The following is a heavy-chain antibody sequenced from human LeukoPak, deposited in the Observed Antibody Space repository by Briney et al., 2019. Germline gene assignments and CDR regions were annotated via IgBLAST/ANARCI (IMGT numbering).Heavy chain of an antibody. Sequence: GASVNVSCTASGYTFINYGFSWVRQAPGQGLEWMGWISGYNGNTDYLQRFQGRVTITTDTSTNTVCMELRSLRSDDTAVYYCARLSTNSRVGGYDPQWYFDLWGRGTLVTVSS. CDR3: ARLSTNSRVGGYDPQWYFDL. D-gene: IGHD5-12*01. CDR1: GYTFINYG. CDR2: ISGYNGNT. V-gene: IGHV1-18*04. J-gene: IGHJ2*01.